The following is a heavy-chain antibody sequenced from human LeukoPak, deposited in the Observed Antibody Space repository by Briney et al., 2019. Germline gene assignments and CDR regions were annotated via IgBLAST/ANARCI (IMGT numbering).Heavy chain of an antibody. CDR3: AHCSSGWYGLRWFDP. CDR2: IYYSGST. D-gene: IGHD6-19*01. V-gene: IGHV4-39*01. J-gene: IGHJ5*02. CDR1: GGSISSSSYY. Sequence: PSETLSLTCTVSGGSISSSSYYWGWIRQPPGKGLEWIGSIYYSGSTYYNPSLKSRVTISVDTSKNQFSLKLSSVTAADTAVYYCAHCSSGWYGLRWFDPWGQGTLVTVSS.